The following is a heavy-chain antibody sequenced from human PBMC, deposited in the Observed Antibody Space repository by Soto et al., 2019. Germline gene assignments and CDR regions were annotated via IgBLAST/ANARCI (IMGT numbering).Heavy chain of an antibody. J-gene: IGHJ5*02. Sequence: GGSLRLSCAASGFTFSSYSMNWVRQAPGKGLEWVSYISSSSTIYYADSVKGRFTISRDNAKNSLYLQMNSLRAEDTAVYYCARDWAAAGTFDPWGQGTLVTVSS. CDR1: GFTFSSYS. CDR2: ISSSSTI. CDR3: ARDWAAAGTFDP. D-gene: IGHD6-13*01. V-gene: IGHV3-48*01.